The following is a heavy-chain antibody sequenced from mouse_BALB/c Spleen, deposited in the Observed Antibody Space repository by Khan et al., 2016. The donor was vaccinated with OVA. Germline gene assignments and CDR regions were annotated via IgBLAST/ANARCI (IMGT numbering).Heavy chain of an antibody. J-gene: IGHJ3*01. Sequence: QVQLQQSGAELVRPGVSVKISCKGSGYTFTDFTIHWVKQSHALSLEWIGVISTYYGDVTYNQKFKGKATMTVDKSSSTTYMELASLTSEDSAIYYCTRGAGGRRFAYWGQGTLVTVSA. CDR3: TRGAGGRRFAY. CDR1: GYTFTDFT. V-gene: IGHV1S137*01. CDR2: ISTYYGDV.